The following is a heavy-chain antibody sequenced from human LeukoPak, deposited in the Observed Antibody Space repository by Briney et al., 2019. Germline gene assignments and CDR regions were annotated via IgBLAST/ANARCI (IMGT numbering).Heavy chain of an antibody. V-gene: IGHV1-46*01. CDR2: INPSGGST. CDR3: TRGPLAVAGSPLFY. Sequence: ASVKVSCKASGYTFTNYYMHWVRQAPGQGLEWMGIINPSGGSTSYAQKFQGRVTMTTDTSTSTAYMELRSLRSDDTAVYYCTRGPLAVAGSPLFYWGQGTLVTVSS. CDR1: GYTFTNYY. D-gene: IGHD6-13*01. J-gene: IGHJ4*02.